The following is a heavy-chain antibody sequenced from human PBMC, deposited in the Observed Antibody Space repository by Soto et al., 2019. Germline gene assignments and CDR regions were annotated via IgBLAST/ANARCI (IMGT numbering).Heavy chain of an antibody. Sequence: QITLKESGPTLVKPTQTLTLTCTFSGFSLSTSGVGVGWIRQPPGKALEWLALIYWDDDKRYSPSLKGRLTITQDTSKNQRVLTMTNMDPVDTATYYCAHRPAVIAAAGTRFDPWGQGTLVTVSS. V-gene: IGHV2-5*02. J-gene: IGHJ5*02. CDR2: IYWDDDK. CDR3: AHRPAVIAAAGTRFDP. CDR1: GFSLSTSGVG. D-gene: IGHD6-13*01.